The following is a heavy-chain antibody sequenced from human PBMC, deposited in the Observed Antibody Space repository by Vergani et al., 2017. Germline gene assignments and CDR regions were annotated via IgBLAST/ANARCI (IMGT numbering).Heavy chain of an antibody. CDR1: GYSFTSYW. V-gene: IGHV5-51*01. CDR3: ARHGEGSTSMVVGDY. J-gene: IGHJ4*02. CDR2: IYPGDSDT. D-gene: IGHD5-18*01. Sequence: EVQLVQSGAEVKKPGESLKISCTGSGYSFTSYWIGWVRQMPGKGLEWMGIIYPGDSDTRYSPSFQGQVTISADKSINTAYLQWTGLKASDTAMYYCARHGEGSTSMVVGDYWGQGTLVTVSS.